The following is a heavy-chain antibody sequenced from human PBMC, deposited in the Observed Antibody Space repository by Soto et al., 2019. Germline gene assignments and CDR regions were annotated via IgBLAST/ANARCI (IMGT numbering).Heavy chain of an antibody. V-gene: IGHV4-34*01. CDR2: INHSGST. CDR1: GGPLSTYF. J-gene: IGHJ6*03. CDR3: ARMRRVEGLRDLYNFYYYDVDV. D-gene: IGHD3-10*01. Sequence: QVQLQQWGAGLLKPSETLSLTCAVSGGPLSTYFWTWIRQPPGKGLEWVGDINHSGSTNYNPSLKRRVTPSRDTSKNQISLKVRFVTAADTSVYYCARMRRVEGLRDLYNFYYYDVDVWGRGTTVTVSS.